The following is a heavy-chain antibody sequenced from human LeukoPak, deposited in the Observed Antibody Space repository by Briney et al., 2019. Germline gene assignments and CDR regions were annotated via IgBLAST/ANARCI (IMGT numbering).Heavy chain of an antibody. V-gene: IGHV7-4-1*02. CDR2: INTNTGNP. D-gene: IGHD3-10*01. Sequence: ASVKVSCKASGYTFTSYAMNWVRQAPGQGLEWMGWINTNTGNPTYAQGFTGRFVFSLDTSVSTAYLQISSLKAEDTAVYYCARDLGRHYYGSGRGYYYYMDVWGKGTTVTISS. CDR1: GYTFTSYA. J-gene: IGHJ6*03. CDR3: ARDLGRHYYGSGRGYYYYMDV.